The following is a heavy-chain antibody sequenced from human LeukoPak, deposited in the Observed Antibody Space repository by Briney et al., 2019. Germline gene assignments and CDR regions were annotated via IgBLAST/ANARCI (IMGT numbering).Heavy chain of an antibody. Sequence: GGSLRLSCAASGFTFSSYWMSWVRQAPGKGLEWVSAISGSGGSTYYADSVKGRFTISRDNSKNTLYLQMNSLRAEDTAVYYCAKVDRYYYGSGSYNPLYYYGMDVWGQGTTVTVSS. CDR3: AKVDRYYYGSGSYNPLYYYGMDV. CDR1: GFTFSSYW. CDR2: ISGSGGST. J-gene: IGHJ6*02. D-gene: IGHD3-10*01. V-gene: IGHV3-23*01.